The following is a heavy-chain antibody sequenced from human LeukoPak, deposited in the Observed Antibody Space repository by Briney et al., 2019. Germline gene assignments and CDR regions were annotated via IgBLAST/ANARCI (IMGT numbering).Heavy chain of an antibody. CDR3: ARVLRYFDWLLTTQAFDI. Sequence: PGGSLRLSCVVSGFSFSNSYMTWIRQTPGKGLESLAYISGSGSDIYYADSVKGRFTIYRDNAKNSLYLQMNSLRAEDTAVYYCARVLRYFDWLLTTQAFDIWGQGTTVTVSS. J-gene: IGHJ3*02. CDR1: GFSFSNSY. V-gene: IGHV3-11*04. CDR2: ISGSGSDI. D-gene: IGHD3-9*01.